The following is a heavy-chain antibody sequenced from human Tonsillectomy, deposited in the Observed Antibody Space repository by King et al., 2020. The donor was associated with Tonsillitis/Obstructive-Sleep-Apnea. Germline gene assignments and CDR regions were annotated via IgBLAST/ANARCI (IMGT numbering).Heavy chain of an antibody. V-gene: IGHV3-30*04. CDR2: VSYDGSKK. D-gene: IGHD2-2*01. Sequence: VQLVESGGGVVQPGKSLRLSCAASGFTLSRYAMHWVRQAPGKGLEWVAAVSYDGSKKYYVDSVKGRFSISRDNPKNTLYLQMNSLSAEDTALYYCARDPHSSARPYYYYYMDVWGKGTTVTVSS. CDR3: ARDPHSSARPYYYYYMDV. CDR1: GFTLSRYA. J-gene: IGHJ6*03.